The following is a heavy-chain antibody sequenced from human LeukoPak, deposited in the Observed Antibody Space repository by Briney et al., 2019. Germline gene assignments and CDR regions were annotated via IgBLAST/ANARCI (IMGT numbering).Heavy chain of an antibody. V-gene: IGHV3-48*03. Sequence: PGGSLRLSCAASGFTFSSYEMNWVRQAPGKGLEWVSYISSSGSTIYYADSVKGRFTISRDNSKNTLYLQMNSLRVEDTAVYYCAKEPPPSFGGPGPFDYWGQGTLVTVSS. D-gene: IGHD3-16*01. CDR3: AKEPPPSFGGPGPFDY. CDR1: GFTFSSYE. CDR2: ISSSGSTI. J-gene: IGHJ4*02.